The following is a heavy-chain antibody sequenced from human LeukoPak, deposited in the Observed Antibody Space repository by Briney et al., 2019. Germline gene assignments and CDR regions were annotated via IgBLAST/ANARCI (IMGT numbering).Heavy chain of an antibody. D-gene: IGHD2-15*01. CDR2: ISASGSAI. J-gene: IGHJ4*02. CDR1: GFTFSSYS. V-gene: IGHV3-48*01. Sequence: GGSLRLSCEASGFTFSSYSMNWVRQAPGKGLEWVSYISASGSAIYADSVKGRFTMSRDNAKNSLYLQMNSLRAEDTAVYYCARGCNSGGGCYGFDNWGQGTLVTVSS. CDR3: ARGCNSGGGCYGFDN.